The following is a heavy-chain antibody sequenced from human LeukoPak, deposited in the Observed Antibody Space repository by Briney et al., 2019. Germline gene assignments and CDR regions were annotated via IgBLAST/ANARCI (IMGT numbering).Heavy chain of an antibody. Sequence: HGESLKISCQASGYIFTTYWIAWVRQMPGKGLEWMGIIYPGDSDTIYSPSFQGQVTISADKSISTAYLQWSSLKASDTAMYYCARQGSSSVEYWGQGTLVTVSS. CDR3: ARQGSSSVEY. CDR2: IYPGDSDT. D-gene: IGHD6-13*01. V-gene: IGHV5-51*01. J-gene: IGHJ4*02. CDR1: GYIFTTYW.